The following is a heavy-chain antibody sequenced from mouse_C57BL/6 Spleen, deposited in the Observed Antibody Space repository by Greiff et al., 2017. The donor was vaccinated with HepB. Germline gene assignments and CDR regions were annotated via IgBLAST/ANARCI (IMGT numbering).Heavy chain of an antibody. D-gene: IGHD1-1*01. Sequence: QVQLQQSGPELVKPGASVKISCKASGYAFSSSWMNWVKQRPGKGLEWIGRIYPGDGDTNYNGKFKGKATLTADKSSSTAYMQLSSLTSEDSAVYFCAREGGSSPFYFDYWGQGTTLTVSS. J-gene: IGHJ2*01. V-gene: IGHV1-82*01. CDR2: IYPGDGDT. CDR1: GYAFSSSW. CDR3: AREGGSSPFYFDY.